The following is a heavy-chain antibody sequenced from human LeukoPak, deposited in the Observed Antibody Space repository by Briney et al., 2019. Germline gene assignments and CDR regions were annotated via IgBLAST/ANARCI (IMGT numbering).Heavy chain of an antibody. V-gene: IGHV3-74*01. D-gene: IGHD4-11*01. J-gene: IGHJ5*02. Sequence: PGRSLRLSCVASGFNFDDYAMHWVRQAPGKGLVWVSRLGTDGTYTNYADSVTGRFTISRDNAKNTLYLQMDSLRAEDTSFYYCVRDPSNSGNWFDLWGQGTLVTVSS. CDR1: GFNFDDYA. CDR3: VRDPSNSGNWFDL. CDR2: LGTDGTYT.